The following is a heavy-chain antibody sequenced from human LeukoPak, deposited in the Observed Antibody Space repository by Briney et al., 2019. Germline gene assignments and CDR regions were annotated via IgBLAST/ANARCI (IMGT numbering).Heavy chain of an antibody. J-gene: IGHJ5*02. V-gene: IGHV3-30*02. CDR2: IRYDGSNK. Sequence: GGSLRLSCAASGFTFSSYGMHWVRQAPGKGLEWVAFIRYDGSNKYYADSVKGRFTISRDNSKNTLYLQMNSLRAEDTAVYYCARDRRQWLVRGWFDPWGQGTLVTVSS. D-gene: IGHD6-19*01. CDR1: GFTFSSYG. CDR3: ARDRRQWLVRGWFDP.